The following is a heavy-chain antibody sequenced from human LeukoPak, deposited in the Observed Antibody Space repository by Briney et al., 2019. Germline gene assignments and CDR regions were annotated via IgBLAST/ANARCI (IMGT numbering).Heavy chain of an antibody. CDR2: IKQDGSEK. Sequence: GGSLRLSCAASGFTFSNYWMSWVCQAPGKGLEWVANIKQDGSEKYYVDSVKGRFTISRDNAKNSLYLQMNSLRAEDTAVYYCARDSGSSGWYFDYWGQGTLVTVSS. D-gene: IGHD6-19*01. V-gene: IGHV3-7*03. CDR3: ARDSGSSGWYFDY. CDR1: GFTFSNYW. J-gene: IGHJ4*02.